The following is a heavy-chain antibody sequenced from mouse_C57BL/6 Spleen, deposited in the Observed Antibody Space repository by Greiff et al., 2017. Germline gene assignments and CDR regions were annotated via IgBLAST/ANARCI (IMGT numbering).Heavy chain of an antibody. CDR1: GYTFARYG. CDR3: ARSKNWDLDY. V-gene: IGHV1-81*01. CDR2: IYPRSGNP. D-gene: IGHD4-1*01. J-gene: IGHJ2*01. Sequence: VHLVESGAELAGPGASVQLSCKASGYTFARYGISWVKQRTGPGLAWIREIYPRSGNPYYNEKFKGKATLTADKSSSTAYMELRSLTSEDSAVYVCARSKNWDLDYWGQGTTRTVFS.